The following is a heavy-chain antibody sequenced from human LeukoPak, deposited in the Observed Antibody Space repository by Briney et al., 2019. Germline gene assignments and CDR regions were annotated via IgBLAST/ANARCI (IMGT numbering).Heavy chain of an antibody. D-gene: IGHD3-10*01. V-gene: IGHV1-18*01. CDR3: ARALKTEGVLFMSRWFDP. J-gene: IGHJ5*02. CDR2: ISGYNGDT. Sequence: ASVKVSCKASGFIFTKYGISWVRQAPGQGLEWVGWISGYNGDTNYAQKLQGRVTMTTDTSTTTAYMELRSLRSDDTAVYYCARALKTEGVLFMSRWFDPWGQGTLVTVSS. CDR1: GFIFTKYG.